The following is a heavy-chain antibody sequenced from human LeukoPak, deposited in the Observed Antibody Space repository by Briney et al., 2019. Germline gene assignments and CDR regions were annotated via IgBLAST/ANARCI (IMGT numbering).Heavy chain of an antibody. CDR1: GFTFSSYA. V-gene: IGHV3-23*01. J-gene: IGHJ4*02. Sequence: GGSLRLSCAASGFTFSSYAMSWVRQAPGKGLEWVSTISGSGGSTHYADSVKGRFTISRDNSKNTLYLQMNSLRAEDTAAYYCPKAGGAYSSSWYLYFDFWGQGTLVTVSS. CDR3: PKAGGAYSSSWYLYFDF. CDR2: ISGSGGST. D-gene: IGHD6-13*01.